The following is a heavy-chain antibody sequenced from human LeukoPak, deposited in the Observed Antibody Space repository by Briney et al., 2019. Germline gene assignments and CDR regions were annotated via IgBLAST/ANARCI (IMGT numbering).Heavy chain of an antibody. J-gene: IGHJ4*02. CDR3: AKDVGKWESLHFFDY. D-gene: IGHD1-26*01. CDR2: ISYDGSNK. CDR1: GFTFASYA. V-gene: IGHV3-30*04. Sequence: GGSLRLSCAASGFTFASYAVHWVRQAPGKGLEWVALISYDGSNKYYADSVKGRFTISRDNSKNTLYLQMNSLRGDDTAVYYCAKDVGKWESLHFFDYWGQGTLVTVSS.